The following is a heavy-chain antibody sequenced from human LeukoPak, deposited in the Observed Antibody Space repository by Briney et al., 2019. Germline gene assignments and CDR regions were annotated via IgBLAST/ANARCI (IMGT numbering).Heavy chain of an antibody. Sequence: PGGSLRLSCAASGFTFSSYGMHWVRQAPGKGLEWVAFTRYDGSNKYYADSVKGRFTISRDNSKNTLYLQMNSLRAEDTAVYYCAKDGAYSGSPGYWGQGTLVTVSS. D-gene: IGHD1-26*01. J-gene: IGHJ4*02. CDR3: AKDGAYSGSPGY. CDR2: TRYDGSNK. V-gene: IGHV3-30*02. CDR1: GFTFSSYG.